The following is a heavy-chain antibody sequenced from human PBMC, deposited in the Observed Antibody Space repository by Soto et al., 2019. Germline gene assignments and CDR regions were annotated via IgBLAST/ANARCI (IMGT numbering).Heavy chain of an antibody. CDR2: INPNSGST. J-gene: IGHJ4*02. D-gene: IGHD3-22*01. V-gene: IGHV1-2*02. Sequence: ASVKVSCKASGYTFTGYYMHWVRQAPGQGLEWMGWINPNSGSTNYAQKFQGRVTMTRDTSISTAYMELSRLRSDDTAVYYCARPEYYYDSSGYDYWGQGTLVTVSS. CDR1: GYTFTGYY. CDR3: ARPEYYYDSSGYDY.